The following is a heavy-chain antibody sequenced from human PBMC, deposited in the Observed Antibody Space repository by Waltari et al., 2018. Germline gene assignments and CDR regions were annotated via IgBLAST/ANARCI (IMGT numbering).Heavy chain of an antibody. J-gene: IGHJ4*02. V-gene: IGHV1-2*02. Sequence: QVQLVQSGAAVKKPGASVKVSCQASGYTFTGSYLHWVAQAPGQGLEWVGWINPNRGGTNYAQKFQGRVTMTRDTSISTAYMELSRLRSDDTAVYYCARAPSTMVRGVLGYWGQGTLVTVSS. CDR2: INPNRGGT. CDR1: GYTFTGSY. D-gene: IGHD3-10*01. CDR3: ARAPSTMVRGVLGY.